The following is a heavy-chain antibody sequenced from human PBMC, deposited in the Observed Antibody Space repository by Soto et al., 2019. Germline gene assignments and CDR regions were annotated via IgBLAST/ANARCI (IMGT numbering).Heavy chain of an antibody. V-gene: IGHV1-2*04. J-gene: IGHJ3*02. CDR3: ARDQDDSTSPSPFDI. CDR1: GYPFTAYF. CDR2: INPNSGDT. D-gene: IGHD3-22*01. Sequence: ASVKVSCKASGYPFTAYFMHWVRQAPGQGLEWMGWINPNSGDTNYAQKFQGWVAMTRDTSISTAYMELSRLRSDDTAVYYCARDQDDSTSPSPFDIWGQGTMVTVS.